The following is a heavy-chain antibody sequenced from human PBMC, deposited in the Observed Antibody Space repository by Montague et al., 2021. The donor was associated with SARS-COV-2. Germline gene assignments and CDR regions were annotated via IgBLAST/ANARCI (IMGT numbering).Heavy chain of an antibody. CDR1: GGSISSSSYY. Sequence: SETLSLTCTVSGGSISSSSYYWGWIRQPPGKGLEWIGSIYYSGTINYSPSLKSRVTISVDTSKNQFSLKLSSVTAADTAVYYCARVVRSYDFWSGYTEYYYDGIDVWGQGTTVTVSS. CDR3: ARVVRSYDFWSGYTEYYYDGIDV. V-gene: IGHV4-61*05. CDR2: IYYSGTI. D-gene: IGHD3-3*01. J-gene: IGHJ6*02.